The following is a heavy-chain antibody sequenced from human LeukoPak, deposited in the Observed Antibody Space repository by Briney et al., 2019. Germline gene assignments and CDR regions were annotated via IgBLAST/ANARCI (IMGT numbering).Heavy chain of an antibody. V-gene: IGHV3-48*02. J-gene: IGHJ4*02. CDR2: ISTSSSTI. CDR3: ATLSYDYYVSSGLQIN. CDR1: GFSFSSYN. D-gene: IGHD3-22*01. Sequence: GGSLRLSCAASGFSFSSYNMNWVRQAPGKGLEWVSYISTSSSTIYYADSVKGRFTISRDNAKNSLYLQMNSLRDEDSAVYYCATLSYDYYVSSGLQINWGQGTLVTVSS.